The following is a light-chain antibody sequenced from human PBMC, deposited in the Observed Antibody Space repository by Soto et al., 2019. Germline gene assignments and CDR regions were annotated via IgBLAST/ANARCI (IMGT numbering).Light chain of an antibody. V-gene: IGKV3-15*01. CDR3: QQDNNWPPGT. CDR1: QSVSSN. Sequence: EIVMTQSPATLSVSPGERATLSCRASQSVSSNLAWYQQKPGQAPRLLIYGASTRATGIPARFSGSGSGTEFTLNISSLQSEDFAVYYCQQDNNWPPGTFGQGTKVEIK. CDR2: GAS. J-gene: IGKJ1*01.